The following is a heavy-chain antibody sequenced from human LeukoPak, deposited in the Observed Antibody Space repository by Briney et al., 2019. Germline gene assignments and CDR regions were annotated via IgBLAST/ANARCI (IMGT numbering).Heavy chain of an antibody. CDR3: ARVRRYYDYVWGSYPAVYFDY. CDR2: IYTSGST. D-gene: IGHD3-16*01. J-gene: IGHJ4*02. V-gene: IGHV4-39*07. Sequence: SETLSLTCTVSGGSISSSRYYWGWIRQPPGKGLGWIGRIYTSGSTNYNPSLKSRVTMSVDTSKNQFSLKLSSVTAADTAVYYCARVRRYYDYVWGSYPAVYFDYWGQGTLVTVSS. CDR1: GGSISSSRYY.